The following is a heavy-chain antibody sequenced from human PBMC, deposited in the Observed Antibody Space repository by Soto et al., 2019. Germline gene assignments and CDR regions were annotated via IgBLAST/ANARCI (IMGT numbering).Heavy chain of an antibody. CDR2: MNPANGDT. J-gene: IGHJ4*02. CDR3: ARKDYYGSGIYYFDS. CDR1: GYTFTTYP. D-gene: IGHD3-10*01. V-gene: IGHV1-3*01. Sequence: QVQLVQSGAEVKEPGASVKVSCKASGYTFTTYPIHWVRQDPGQSLEWMGWMNPANGDTGYSQKFQGRVTIARDTSASTAYMELSSLRSEDTAVYYCARKDYYGSGIYYFDSWGQGTLVTVSS.